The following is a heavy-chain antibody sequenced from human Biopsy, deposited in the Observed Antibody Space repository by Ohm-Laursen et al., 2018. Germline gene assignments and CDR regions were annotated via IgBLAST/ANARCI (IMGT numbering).Heavy chain of an antibody. D-gene: IGHD5-12*01. Sequence: SETLSLTCAVSGYSVTNDYYWGWIRRPPGKGLEWIGNIYYDGITYYNPSLKSRVAMSVDTSKNQFSQRWTSVTAADTAVYYCARVAGGYAYYYGMDVWGQGTTVIVSS. CDR2: IYYDGIT. CDR1: GYSVTNDYY. CDR3: ARVAGGYAYYYGMDV. V-gene: IGHV4-38-2*01. J-gene: IGHJ6*02.